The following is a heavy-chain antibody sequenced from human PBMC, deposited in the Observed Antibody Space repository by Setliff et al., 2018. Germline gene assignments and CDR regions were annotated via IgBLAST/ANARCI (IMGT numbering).Heavy chain of an antibody. J-gene: IGHJ6*03. Sequence: ASVKVSCKTSRGTFSNYAISWVRQAPGQGLEWMGRIIPIFGTANYAQKFQGRVTITADKSTSTAYMELSSLRSEDTAVYYCAREGLIADTTYYYYYYMDVWGKGTTVTVSS. V-gene: IGHV1-69*06. CDR3: AREGLIADTTYYYYYYMDV. CDR1: RGTFSNYA. CDR2: IIPIFGTA. D-gene: IGHD2-21*01.